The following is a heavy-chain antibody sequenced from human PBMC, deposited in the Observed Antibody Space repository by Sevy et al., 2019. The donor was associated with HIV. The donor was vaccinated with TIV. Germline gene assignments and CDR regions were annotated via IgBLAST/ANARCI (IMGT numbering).Heavy chain of an antibody. CDR1: RSTFISND. D-gene: IGHD1-26*01. Sequence: ASVKVSCKASRSTFISNDINWVRQASGQGLEWMGWMRPNSGETGYAQKFQGRVTMTRNTSTSTAYMELSSLRSEDTAVYFCAREWELGGMDVWGQGTTVTVSS. CDR2: MRPNSGET. V-gene: IGHV1-8*01. CDR3: AREWELGGMDV. J-gene: IGHJ6*02.